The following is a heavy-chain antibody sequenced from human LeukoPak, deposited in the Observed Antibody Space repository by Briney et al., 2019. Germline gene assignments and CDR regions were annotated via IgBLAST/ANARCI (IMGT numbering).Heavy chain of an antibody. CDR1: GFTFSSYA. CDR2: ISGSGGST. V-gene: IGHV3-23*01. J-gene: IGHJ6*02. Sequence: GGSLRLSCAASGFTFSSYAMSWVRQAPGKGLEWVSAISGSGGSTSYADSVKGRFTISRDNSKKTLYLQMNSLRADDTAVYYCAKDNNGDYVFYYYGMDVWGQGTTVTVSS. D-gene: IGHD4-17*01. CDR3: AKDNNGDYVFYYYGMDV.